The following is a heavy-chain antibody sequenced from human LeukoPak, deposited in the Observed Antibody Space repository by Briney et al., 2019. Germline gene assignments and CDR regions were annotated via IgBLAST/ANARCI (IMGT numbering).Heavy chain of an antibody. Sequence: PSETLSLTCTVSGGSISSSSYYWGWIRQPPGKGLEWIGYIYYSGSTYYNPSLKSRVTISVDTSKNQFSLKLSSVTAADTAVYYCARVWFGELLSPFFDYWGQGTLVTVSS. CDR1: GGSISSSSYY. CDR3: ARVWFGELLSPFFDY. CDR2: IYYSGST. V-gene: IGHV4-31*03. J-gene: IGHJ4*02. D-gene: IGHD3-10*01.